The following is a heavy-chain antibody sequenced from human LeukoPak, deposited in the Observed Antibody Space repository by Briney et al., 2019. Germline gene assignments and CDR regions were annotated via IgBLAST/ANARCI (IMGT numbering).Heavy chain of an antibody. D-gene: IGHD3-22*01. Sequence: GGSLRLSCAASGFSLSGFWMSWVRQAPGRGPEWVANIKRDGSEKYYVDSVKGRFTISRDNAKNSVYLQMNSLRAEDTAVYYCARKRYYCDSGDHGWFDLWGQGTLVAVSS. J-gene: IGHJ5*02. CDR3: ARKRYYCDSGDHGWFDL. CDR1: GFSLSGFW. CDR2: IKRDGSEK. V-gene: IGHV3-7*01.